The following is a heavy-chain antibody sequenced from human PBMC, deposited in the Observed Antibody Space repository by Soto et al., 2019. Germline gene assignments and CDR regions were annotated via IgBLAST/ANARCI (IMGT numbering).Heavy chain of an antibody. J-gene: IGHJ4*02. CDR2: ISYRGNT. CDR3: ARLSSGWYEGYCDY. CDR1: GGSISRNNYH. D-gene: IGHD6-19*01. V-gene: IGHV4-39*01. Sequence: QLQLQESGPGLVKPSETLSLTCTVSGGSISRNNYHWGWISQPPGKGLEWIGSISYRGNTYYSPSLKSRAAMSVDTSKSQFSLNLSSVTAAETAVYYCARLSSGWYEGYCDYWVQGILVTVSS.